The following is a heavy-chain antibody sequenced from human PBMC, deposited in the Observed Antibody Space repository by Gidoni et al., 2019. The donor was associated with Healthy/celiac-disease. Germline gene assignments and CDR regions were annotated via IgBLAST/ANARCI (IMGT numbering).Heavy chain of an antibody. D-gene: IGHD3-16*01. CDR1: GFTFSSYG. Sequence: QVQLVESGGGVVKPGRSLRLSCAASGFTFSSYGLHWVRRAPGKGLEWVVVISYYGSNKYYADSVKGRFTISRDNSKNTLYLQMNSLRAEDTAVYYCAKDIDPADPIEDMITFGGVPTDYWGQGTLVTVSS. V-gene: IGHV3-30*18. CDR3: AKDIDPADPIEDMITFGGVPTDY. CDR2: ISYYGSNK. J-gene: IGHJ4*02.